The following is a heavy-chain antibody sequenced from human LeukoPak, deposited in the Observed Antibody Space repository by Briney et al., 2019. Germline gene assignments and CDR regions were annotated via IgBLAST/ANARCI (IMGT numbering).Heavy chain of an antibody. V-gene: IGHV3-48*03. CDR3: ARDGITMIVRGMDV. Sequence: GGSLRLSCAASGFFFSGYSMTWVRQAPGKGLEWVSYISSSGSTIYYADSVKGRFTISRDNAKNSLYLQMNSLRAEDTAVYYCARDGITMIVRGMDVWGQGTTVTVSS. D-gene: IGHD3-22*01. J-gene: IGHJ6*02. CDR1: GFFFSGYS. CDR2: ISSSGSTI.